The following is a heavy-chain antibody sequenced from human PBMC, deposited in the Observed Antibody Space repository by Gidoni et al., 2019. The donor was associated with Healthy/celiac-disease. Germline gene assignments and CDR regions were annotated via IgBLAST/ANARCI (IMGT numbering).Heavy chain of an antibody. CDR3: ARDASKHIVEARYFDL. CDR1: GFIFSSYG. J-gene: IGHJ2*01. Sequence: QVQLVESGGGVVQPGRSLRLSCAASGFIFSSYGMHWVRQTPGKGLEWVAVIWYDGSNKYYADSVKGRFTISRDNSKNTLYLQMNSLRAEDTAVYYCARDASKHIVEARYFDLWGRGTLVTVSS. CDR2: IWYDGSNK. D-gene: IGHD2-21*01. V-gene: IGHV3-33*01.